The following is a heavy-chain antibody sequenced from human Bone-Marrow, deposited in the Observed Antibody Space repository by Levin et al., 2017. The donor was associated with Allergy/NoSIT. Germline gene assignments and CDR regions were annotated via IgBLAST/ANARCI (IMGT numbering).Heavy chain of an antibody. Sequence: PGGSLRLSCAASGFTFSSYDMHWVRQATGRGLEWVSAIGTAADSYYSGSVKGRFTVSRANAKTSFYLQMNSLRAGATAVYYCARVALPRYCTSTSCSDSGYYFDYWGQGTLVTVSS. CDR1: GFTFSSYD. CDR3: ARVALPRYCTSTSCSDSGYYFDY. J-gene: IGHJ4*02. CDR2: IGTAADS. D-gene: IGHD2-2*01. V-gene: IGHV3-13*04.